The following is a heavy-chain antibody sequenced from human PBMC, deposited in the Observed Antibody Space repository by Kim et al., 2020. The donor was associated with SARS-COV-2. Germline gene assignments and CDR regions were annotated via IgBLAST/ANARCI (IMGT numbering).Heavy chain of an antibody. CDR3: ARVSGNYGFDS. D-gene: IGHD1-26*01. CDR2: INADRSVI. CDR1: GFTFSSHW. V-gene: IGHV3-74*01. J-gene: IGHJ4*02. Sequence: GGSLRLSCAASGFTFSSHWMHWVRQAPGKGPVWVSRINADRSVIEYAASVKGRFTISRDNAKSTLDLQMNSLRPEDTAVYYCARVSGNYGFDSCGQG.